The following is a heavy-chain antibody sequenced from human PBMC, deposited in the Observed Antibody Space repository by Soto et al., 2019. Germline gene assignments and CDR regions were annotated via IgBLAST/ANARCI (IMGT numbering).Heavy chain of an antibody. V-gene: IGHV1-69*01. Sequence: QVQLVQSGAEVKKPGSSVKVSCKASGGTFSSYAISWVRQAPGQGLEWMGGIIPIFGTANYAQKFQGRVKITADESTSTAYMELSSLRSEDTAVYYCARGPTRDFWSGYSPLGYWGQGTLVTVSS. D-gene: IGHD3-3*01. CDR3: ARGPTRDFWSGYSPLGY. CDR1: GGTFSSYA. J-gene: IGHJ4*02. CDR2: IIPIFGTA.